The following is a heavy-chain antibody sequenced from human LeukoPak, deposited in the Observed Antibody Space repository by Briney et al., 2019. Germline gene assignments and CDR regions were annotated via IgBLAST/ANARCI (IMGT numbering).Heavy chain of an antibody. CDR2: IKHDGSEK. CDR3: ATDRGWRTSGYYLYYFEY. V-gene: IGHV3-7*01. J-gene: IGHJ4*02. CDR1: GFIFTNYF. Sequence: GGSLRPSCAASGFIFTNYFMSWVRQAPGKGLEWVASIKHDGSEKYYVDSVRGRFTISRDNTMNSLYLQMSSLRAEDTAVYYCATDRGWRTSGYYLYYFEYWGQGTLVTFSS. D-gene: IGHD3-3*01.